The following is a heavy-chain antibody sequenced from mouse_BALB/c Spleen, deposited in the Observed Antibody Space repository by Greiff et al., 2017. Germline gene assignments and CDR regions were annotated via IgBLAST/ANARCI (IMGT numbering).Heavy chain of an antibody. CDR3: ARGTTVPSFAY. V-gene: IGHV1-7*01. D-gene: IGHD1-1*01. CDR1: GYTFTSYW. CDR2: INPSTGYT. Sequence: QVQLQQSGAELAKPGASVKMSCKASGYTFTSYWMHWVKQRPGQGLEWIGYINPSTGYTEYNQKFKDKATLTADKSSSTAYMQLSSLTSEDSAVYYCARGTTVPSFAYWGQGTLVTVSA. J-gene: IGHJ3*01.